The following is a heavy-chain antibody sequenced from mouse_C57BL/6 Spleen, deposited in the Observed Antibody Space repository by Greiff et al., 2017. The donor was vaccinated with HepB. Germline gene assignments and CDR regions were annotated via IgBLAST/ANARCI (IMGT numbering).Heavy chain of an antibody. CDR1: GYTFTDYY. D-gene: IGHD1-1*01. CDR2: INPNNGGT. V-gene: IGHV1-26*01. J-gene: IGHJ1*03. Sequence: EVQLQQSGPELVKPGASVKISCKASGYTFTDYYMNWVKQSHGKSLEWIGDINPNNGGTSYNQKFKGKATLTVDKSSSTAYMELRSLTSEDSAVYYCAREGYYYGSRDWYFDVWGTGTTVTVSS. CDR3: AREGYYYGSRDWYFDV.